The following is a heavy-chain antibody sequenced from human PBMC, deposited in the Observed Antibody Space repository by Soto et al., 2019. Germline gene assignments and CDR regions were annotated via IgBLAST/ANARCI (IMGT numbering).Heavy chain of an antibody. D-gene: IGHD3-3*01. V-gene: IGHV1-3*01. CDR3: ARELYSITIFGVVIENNWFDP. Sequence: QVQLVQSGAEVKKPGASVKVSCKASGYTFTSYAMHWVRQAPGQRLEWMGWINAGNGNTKYSQKFQGRVTITRDTSASTAYMELSSLRSEDTAVYYCARELYSITIFGVVIENNWFDPWGQGSLVTASS. CDR1: GYTFTSYA. J-gene: IGHJ5*02. CDR2: INAGNGNT.